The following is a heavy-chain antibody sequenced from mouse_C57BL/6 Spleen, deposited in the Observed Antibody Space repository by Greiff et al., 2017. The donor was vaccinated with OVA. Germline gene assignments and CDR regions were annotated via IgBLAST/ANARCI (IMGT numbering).Heavy chain of an antibody. CDR2: IDPSDSYP. CDR3: AKYDYDGAY. D-gene: IGHD2-4*01. J-gene: IGHJ3*01. V-gene: IGHV1-59*01. Sequence: VQLQQPGAELVRPGTSVKLSCKASGYTFTSYWMHWVKQRPGQGLEWIGVIDPSDSYPNYNQKFKGKATLTVDTSSSTAYMQLSSLTSEDSAVYYCAKYDYDGAYWGQGTLVTVSA. CDR1: GYTFTSYW.